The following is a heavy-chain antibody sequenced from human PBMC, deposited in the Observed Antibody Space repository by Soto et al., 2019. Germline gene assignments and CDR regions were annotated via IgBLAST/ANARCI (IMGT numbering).Heavy chain of an antibody. Sequence: PSETLSLTCTVSGGSISSYYWSWIRQPPGKGLEWIGYIYYSGSTNYNPSLKSRVTISVDTSKNQFSLKLSSVTAADTAVYYCASNVRGSTIFGVVYYYGMDVWGQGTTVTVSS. CDR2: IYYSGST. J-gene: IGHJ6*02. CDR1: GGSISSYY. V-gene: IGHV4-59*01. D-gene: IGHD3-3*01. CDR3: ASNVRGSTIFGVVYYYGMDV.